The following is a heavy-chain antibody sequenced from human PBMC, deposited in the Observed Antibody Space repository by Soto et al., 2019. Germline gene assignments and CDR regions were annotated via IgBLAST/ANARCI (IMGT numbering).Heavy chain of an antibody. CDR3: ARSFPHYYDSSGYYPFDY. D-gene: IGHD3-22*01. CDR2: IYYSGST. CDR1: GGSISSYY. V-gene: IGHV4-59*01. J-gene: IGHJ4*02. Sequence: PSETLSLTCTVSGGSISSYYWSLIRQPPGKGLEWIWYIYYSGSTNYNPSLKSRVTISVDTSKNQFSLKLSSVTAADTAVYYCARSFPHYYDSSGYYPFDYWGQGTLVTVSS.